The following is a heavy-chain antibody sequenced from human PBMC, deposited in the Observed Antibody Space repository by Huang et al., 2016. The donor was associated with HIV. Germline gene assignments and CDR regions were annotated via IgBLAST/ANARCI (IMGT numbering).Heavy chain of an antibody. Sequence: QVQLVESGGGVVQPGRSLRLSCTASGFTLSRYGMHLVRQAPGKGLGWVAFISYDGRNQYYADSVKRRFSISRDNSRNTLYLQMNSLTTEDTTVYFCARDPATWYFDLWGRGTLVTVSS. CDR3: ARDPATWYFDL. CDR2: ISYDGRNQ. J-gene: IGHJ2*01. CDR1: GFTLSRYG. V-gene: IGHV3-30*03.